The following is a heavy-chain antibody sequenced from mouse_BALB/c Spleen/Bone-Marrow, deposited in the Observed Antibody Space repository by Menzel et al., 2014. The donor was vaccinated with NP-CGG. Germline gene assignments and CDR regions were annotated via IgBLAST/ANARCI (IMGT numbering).Heavy chain of an antibody. CDR2: INPYNDGT. V-gene: IGHV1-14*01. D-gene: IGHD2-10*02. J-gene: IGHJ4*01. Sequence: VQLKESGPELVKPGASVKMSCKASGYTFTSYVMHWVKQKPGQGLEWIGYINPYNDGTKYNEKFKGKATLTSDKSSSTAYMGLSSLTSEDSAVYYCARSPSYGNYVDYWGQGTSVTVSS. CDR3: ARSPSYGNYVDY. CDR1: GYTFTSYV.